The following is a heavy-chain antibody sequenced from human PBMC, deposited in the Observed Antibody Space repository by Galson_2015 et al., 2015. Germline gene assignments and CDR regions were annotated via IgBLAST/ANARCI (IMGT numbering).Heavy chain of an antibody. CDR1: GYTFTGWY. D-gene: IGHD5-12*01. V-gene: IGHV1-2*06. Sequence: SVKVSCKASGYTFTGWYMHWVRQAPGQGLEWMGRINPNSGGTNYAQKFQGRVTMTRDTSISTAYMELSRLRSDDTALCYCARSRGTYSGYDYDFDYWGQGTLVTVSS. J-gene: IGHJ4*02. CDR3: ARSRGTYSGYDYDFDY. CDR2: INPNSGGT.